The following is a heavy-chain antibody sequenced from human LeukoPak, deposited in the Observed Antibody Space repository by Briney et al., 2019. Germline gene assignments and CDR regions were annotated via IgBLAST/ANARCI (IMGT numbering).Heavy chain of an antibody. CDR3: AKAQRVLLPDY. V-gene: IGHV1-3*01. D-gene: IGHD3-10*01. CDR2: INAGNGNT. Sequence: GASVKVSCKASGYTFAKYAIHWVRQAPGQRLEWMGWINAGNGNTRYSQKFQGGVTITRDTSASTAYMELSSLRSEDTAVYYCAKAQRVLLPDYWGQGTLVTVSS. CDR1: GYTFAKYA. J-gene: IGHJ4*02.